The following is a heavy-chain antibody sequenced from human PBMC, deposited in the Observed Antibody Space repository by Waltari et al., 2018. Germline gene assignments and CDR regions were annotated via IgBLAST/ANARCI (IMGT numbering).Heavy chain of an antibody. CDR2: IYYSGST. CDR1: GGSISSSSYY. D-gene: IGHD4-17*01. J-gene: IGHJ6*02. Sequence: QLQLQESGPGLVKPSETLSLTCTVSGGSISSSSYYWGWIRQPPGKGLEWIGSIYYSGSTYYNPSLKSRVTISVDTSKNQFSLKLSSVTAADTAVYYCARGRSDYGDYDYYYGMDVWGQGTTVTVSS. CDR3: ARGRSDYGDYDYYYGMDV. V-gene: IGHV4-39*07.